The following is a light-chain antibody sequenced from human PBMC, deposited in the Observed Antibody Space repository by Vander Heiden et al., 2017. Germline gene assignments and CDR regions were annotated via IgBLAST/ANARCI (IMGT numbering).Light chain of an antibody. V-gene: IGKV4-1*01. CDR2: WAS. Sequence: DIVMTQSPDSLAVSLVERATINCKSSQSVLYSSNDKNYLAWYQQKPGQPPKLLIYWASTRESGVPDRFSGRGSGTDFTLTISSLQAEDVAVYYCQQYYSTPFTFGPGTKVDIK. CDR3: QQYYSTPFT. CDR1: QSVLYSSNDKNY. J-gene: IGKJ3*01.